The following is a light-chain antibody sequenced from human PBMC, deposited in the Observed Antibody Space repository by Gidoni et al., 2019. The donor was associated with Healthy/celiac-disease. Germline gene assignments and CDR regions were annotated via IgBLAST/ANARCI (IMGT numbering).Light chain of an antibody. CDR1: SSDVGGYNY. Sequence: SALTQPASGSGAPGQAITISCTGTSSDVGGYNYVSWYQQHPGKAPKLLIYDFSTRPSGVSNRFSCSKSGNTASLTISGLQAEDEADYYCSSYTSSSTSYFFGTGTKVTVL. CDR3: SSYTSSSTSYF. V-gene: IGLV2-14*01. J-gene: IGLJ1*01. CDR2: DFS.